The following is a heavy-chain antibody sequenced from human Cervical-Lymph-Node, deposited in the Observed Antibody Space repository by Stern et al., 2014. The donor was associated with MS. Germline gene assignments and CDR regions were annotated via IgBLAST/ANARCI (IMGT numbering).Heavy chain of an antibody. Sequence: EEQLVESGGHLGQPGGSLRLSCAASGFNLRDYSMSWVRQAPGRGLEWVSFVSNTGTAIYYADSVKGRFTISRDMARNSLSLQMNSLRDEDPAVYYCVRTLRENSFDSWGRGILVTVSS. D-gene: IGHD2-21*01. J-gene: IGHJ4*02. CDR1: GFNLRDYS. CDR3: VRTLRENSFDS. V-gene: IGHV3-48*02. CDR2: VSNTGTAI.